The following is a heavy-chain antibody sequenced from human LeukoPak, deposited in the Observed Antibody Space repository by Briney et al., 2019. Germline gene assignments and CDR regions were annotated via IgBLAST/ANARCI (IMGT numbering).Heavy chain of an antibody. V-gene: IGHV3-23*01. Sequence: GGSLRLSCAATGFTFSSYAMSWVRQAPGKGLEWVSVIIGSGGSTYYADSVKGRFTISRDNSKNTLYLQMNSLRAEDTAVYYCAKDVELWPREYFDYWGQETLVTVSS. J-gene: IGHJ4*02. CDR1: GFTFSSYA. CDR2: IIGSGGST. D-gene: IGHD1-26*01. CDR3: AKDVELWPREYFDY.